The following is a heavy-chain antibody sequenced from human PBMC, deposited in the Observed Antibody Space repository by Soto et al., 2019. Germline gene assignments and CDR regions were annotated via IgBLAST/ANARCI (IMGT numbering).Heavy chain of an antibody. CDR3: AAGGDPYYSYGMDV. CDR1: GFTFTSSA. Sequence: QMQLVQSGPEVKKPGTSVKVSCKASGFTFTSSAVQWVRQARGQRLEWIGWIVVGSGNTNYAQKFQERVTMTRDMSTSTAYMELSSLRSEDTAVYYCAAGGDPYYSYGMDVWGQGTTVTVSS. D-gene: IGHD3-10*01. CDR2: IVVGSGNT. J-gene: IGHJ6*02. V-gene: IGHV1-58*01.